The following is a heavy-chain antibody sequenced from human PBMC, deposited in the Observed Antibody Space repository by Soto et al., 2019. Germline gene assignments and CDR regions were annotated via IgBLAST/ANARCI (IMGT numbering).Heavy chain of an antibody. V-gene: IGHV3-74*01. CDR2: INIDGTGT. Sequence: GGSLRLSCAASGFTFSTYRMHWVRQAPGKGPVWVSHINIDGTGTTYADSVKGRFTISRDNVKNTLYLQMNSLRAEDTALYYCARDKSITMVPDYWGQGTLVTVSS. J-gene: IGHJ4*02. CDR1: GFTFSTYR. CDR3: ARDKSITMVPDY. D-gene: IGHD3-10*01.